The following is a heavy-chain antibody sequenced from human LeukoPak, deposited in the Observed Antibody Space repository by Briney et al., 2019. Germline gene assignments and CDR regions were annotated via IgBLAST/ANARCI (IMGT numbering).Heavy chain of an antibody. J-gene: IGHJ4*02. V-gene: IGHV3-30-3*01. D-gene: IGHD2-2*01. CDR1: GFTFSSYA. CDR3: ARGRRGSPAVNFDY. Sequence: GGSLRLSCAVSGFTFSSYAMHWVRQAPGKGLEWVAVISYDGSNKYYADSVKGRFTISRDNSKNTLYLQMNSLRAEDTAVYYCARGRRGSPAVNFDYWGQGTLVTVSS. CDR2: ISYDGSNK.